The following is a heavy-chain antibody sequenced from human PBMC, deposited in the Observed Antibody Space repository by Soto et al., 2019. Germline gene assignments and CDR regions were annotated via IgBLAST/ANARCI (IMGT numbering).Heavy chain of an antibody. Sequence: QVQLVESGGGVVQPGRSLRLSCAACGFTFSSYGMHWVRQAPGKGLEWVAVISYDGSNKYYADSVKGRFTISRDNSKNTLYLQMNSLRAEDTAVYYCAKGDFNDKWIQLWSYCYYGMDVWGQGTTVTVSS. CDR2: ISYDGSNK. V-gene: IGHV3-30*18. J-gene: IGHJ6*02. D-gene: IGHD5-18*01. CDR1: GFTFSSYG. CDR3: AKGDFNDKWIQLWSYCYYGMDV.